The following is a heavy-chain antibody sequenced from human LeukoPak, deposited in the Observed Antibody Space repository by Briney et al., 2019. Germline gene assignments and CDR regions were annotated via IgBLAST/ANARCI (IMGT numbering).Heavy chain of an antibody. CDR1: GFTFSSYG. V-gene: IGHV3-33*06. D-gene: IGHD5-18*01. J-gene: IGHJ4*02. CDR3: AKDRHTAMVTGDFDY. Sequence: GGSLRLSCAASGFTFSSYGMHWVRQAPGKGLEWVAVIWYDGSNKYYADSVKGRFTISRDNSKNTLYLQMNSLRAEDTAVDYCAKDRHTAMVTGDFDYWGQGTLVTVSS. CDR2: IWYDGSNK.